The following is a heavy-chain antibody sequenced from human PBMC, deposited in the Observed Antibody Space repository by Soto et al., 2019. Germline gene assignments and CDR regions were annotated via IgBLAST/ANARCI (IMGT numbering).Heavy chain of an antibody. V-gene: IGHV4-39*01. CDR2: FHYSGST. CDR3: ARGFGRSHFDY. J-gene: IGHJ4*02. Sequence: LTCTVSGGSISSRDSYWGWIRQPPGKGLEWIGSFHYSGSTYYNPSLKSRVTISVDTSKNQLSLRVTSVTAADTAVYYCARGFGRSHFDYWGQGTLVTVSS. D-gene: IGHD3-16*01. CDR1: GGSISSRDSY.